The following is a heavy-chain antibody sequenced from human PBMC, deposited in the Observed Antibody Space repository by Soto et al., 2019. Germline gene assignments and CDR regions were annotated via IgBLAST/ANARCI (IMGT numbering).Heavy chain of an antibody. V-gene: IGHV5-10-1*01. CDR2: IDPDDSYT. CDR1: GYSFTNYW. J-gene: IGHJ4*02. Sequence: GESLKISCKGSGYSFTNYWIHWVRQMAGKGLEWMGRIDPDDSYTNYSPSFQGHVTISVDKSISTAYLQWSSLQASDTAIYYCARLPPPTYCSGSTCSGYWGQGTLVTVSS. D-gene: IGHD2-15*01. CDR3: ARLPPPTYCSGSTCSGY.